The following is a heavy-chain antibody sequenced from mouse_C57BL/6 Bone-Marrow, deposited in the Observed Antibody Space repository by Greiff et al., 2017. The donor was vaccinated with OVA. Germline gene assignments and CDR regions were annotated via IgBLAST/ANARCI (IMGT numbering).Heavy chain of an antibody. CDR3: TREGITTVVAPGFAY. D-gene: IGHD1-1*01. V-gene: IGHV1-5*01. CDR2: IYSGNSDT. Sequence: EVQLQQSGTVLARPGASVKMSCKTSGYTFTSYWMHWVKQRPGQGLEWIGAIYSGNSDTSYNQKFKGKAKLTADTSASTAYMELSSQTNEDSAVYYSTREGITTVVAPGFAYWGQGTLVTVSA. CDR1: GYTFTSYW. J-gene: IGHJ3*01.